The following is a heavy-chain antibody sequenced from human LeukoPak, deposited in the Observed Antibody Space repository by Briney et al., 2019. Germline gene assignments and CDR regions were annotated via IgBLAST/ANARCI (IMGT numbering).Heavy chain of an antibody. CDR1: GGSFSGYY. J-gene: IGHJ6*03. CDR3: ARDGPDYYYYMDV. Sequence: SETLSLTCAVYGGSFSGYYWSWIRQPAGEGLEWIGRIYSSGSTNYNPSLKSRVTMSLDTSKNQFSLQLNSVTAADTAVYYCARDGPDYYYYMDVWGKGTTVTVSS. V-gene: IGHV4-4*07. CDR2: IYSSGST.